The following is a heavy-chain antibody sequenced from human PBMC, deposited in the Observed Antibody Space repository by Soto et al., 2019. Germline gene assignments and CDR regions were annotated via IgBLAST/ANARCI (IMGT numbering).Heavy chain of an antibody. V-gene: IGHV3-30*18. D-gene: IGHD3-3*01. CDR3: AKETVEYYFDY. CDR2: ISYDGSNK. J-gene: IGHJ4*02. Sequence: GGSLRLSCAASGFTFSIYGMRWVRQAPGKGLEWVAVISYDGSNKYYADSAKGRFTISRDNSKNTLYLQMNSLRGEDTAVYYCAKETVEYYFDYWGQGTLVTVSS. CDR1: GFTFSIYG.